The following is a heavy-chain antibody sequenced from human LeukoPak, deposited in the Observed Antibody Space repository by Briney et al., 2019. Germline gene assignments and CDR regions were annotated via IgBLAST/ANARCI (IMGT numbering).Heavy chain of an antibody. D-gene: IGHD2-2*03. V-gene: IGHV3-11*04. J-gene: IGHJ5*01. CDR1: GFSFSDYY. CDR2: IRSGATTI. Sequence: GGSLRLSCEASGFSFSDYYMSWIRQPPGKGLEGIAYIRSGATTIYYADSVKGRFTISRDDAKNSLFLQMNSLRAEDTAVYYCARDRGYCRSTSCYSYWFDSWGQGTLVTVSS. CDR3: ARDRGYCRSTSCYSYWFDS.